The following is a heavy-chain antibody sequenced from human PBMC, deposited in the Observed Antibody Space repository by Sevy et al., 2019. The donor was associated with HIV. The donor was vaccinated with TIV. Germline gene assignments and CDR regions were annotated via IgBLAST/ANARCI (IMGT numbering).Heavy chain of an antibody. V-gene: IGHV3-30-3*01. D-gene: IGHD6-19*01. CDR2: ISYDGGSK. Sequence: GGSLRLSCAASGFTFSDYHMHWVRQAPGKGLEWVVLISYDGGSKYYADSVKGRFTISRDNSKNTQYLRMNSLRVEDTAVYYCARDRGSSGWAEDYWGQGTLVTVSS. CDR3: ARDRGSSGWAEDY. CDR1: GFTFSDYH. J-gene: IGHJ4*02.